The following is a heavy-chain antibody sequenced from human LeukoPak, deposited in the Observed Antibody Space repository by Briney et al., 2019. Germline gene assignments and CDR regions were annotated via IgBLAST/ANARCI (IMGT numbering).Heavy chain of an antibody. CDR3: ARDLPYYHDSSGYPEYFKH. Sequence: PGGSLRLSCAVSGFTFSSYWMSWVRQAPGKGLEWVANIKHDESEKYYVDSVKGRFTISRDNAKNSLYLQMNSLRAEDTAVYYCARDLPYYHDSSGYPEYFKHWGQGTLVTVSS. CDR2: IKHDESEK. CDR1: GFTFSSYW. J-gene: IGHJ1*01. V-gene: IGHV3-7*01. D-gene: IGHD3-22*01.